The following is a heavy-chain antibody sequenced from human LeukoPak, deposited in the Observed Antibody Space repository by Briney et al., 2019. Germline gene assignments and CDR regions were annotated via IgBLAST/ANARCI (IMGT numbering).Heavy chain of an antibody. V-gene: IGHV4-59*01. CDR2: IYYSGST. D-gene: IGHD5-24*01. CDR1: GGSISSYY. J-gene: IGHJ5*02. CDR3: ARDQDEPGWFDP. Sequence: SETLSLTCTVSGGSISSYYWSWIRQPPGKGLEWIGYIYYSGSTNYNPSLKSRVTISVDTPKNQFSLKLSSVTAADTAVYYCARDQDEPGWFDPWGQGTLVTVSS.